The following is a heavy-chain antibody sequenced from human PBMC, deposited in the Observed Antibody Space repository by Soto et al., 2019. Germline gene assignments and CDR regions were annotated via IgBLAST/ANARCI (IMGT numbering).Heavy chain of an antibody. J-gene: IGHJ4*02. CDR3: ASTNEYGSGGSCYRYFDY. Sequence: SETLSLTCTVSGGSISSSSYYWGWIRQPPGKGLEWIGSIYYSGSTYYNPSLKSRVTISVDTSKNQCSLKLSSVTAADTAVYYCASTNEYGSGGSCYRYFDYWGQGTLVT. D-gene: IGHD2-15*01. V-gene: IGHV4-39*01. CDR2: IYYSGST. CDR1: GGSISSSSYY.